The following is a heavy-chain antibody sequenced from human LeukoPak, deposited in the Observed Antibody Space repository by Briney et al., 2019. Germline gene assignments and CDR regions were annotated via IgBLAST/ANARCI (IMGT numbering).Heavy chain of an antibody. J-gene: IGHJ4*02. V-gene: IGHV3-30*02. CDR3: ARGSGYYGSGIDY. D-gene: IGHD3-10*01. CDR2: IRYDGSNK. CDR1: GFTFSSYG. Sequence: GGSLRLSCAASGFTFSSYGMHWVRQAPGKGLEWVAFIRYDGSNKYYADSVKGRFTISRDNPKNALYLQMNSLRAEDTAVYYCARGSGYYGSGIDYWGQGTLVTVSS.